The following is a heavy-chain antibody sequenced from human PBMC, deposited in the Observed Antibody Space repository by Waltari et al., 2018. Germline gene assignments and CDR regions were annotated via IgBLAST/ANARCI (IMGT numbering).Heavy chain of an antibody. Sequence: QVQLQESGPGLVKPSETLSLICSVSGGSISTHFWAGSRQPPGKTLEWIGNIYSSGSTNYNPSLTSRVTISLDMSKNQFSLKLRSVSAADTAVYYCARASYGSGSSWFDPWGQGNLVTVSS. J-gene: IGHJ5*02. D-gene: IGHD3-10*01. CDR2: IYSSGST. CDR3: ARASYGSGSSWFDP. CDR1: GGSISTHF. V-gene: IGHV4-59*11.